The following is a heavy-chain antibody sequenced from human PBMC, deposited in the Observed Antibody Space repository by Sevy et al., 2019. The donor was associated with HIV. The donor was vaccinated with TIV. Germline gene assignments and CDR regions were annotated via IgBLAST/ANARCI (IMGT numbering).Heavy chain of an antibody. D-gene: IGHD6-6*01. Sequence: SETLSLTCTVSGDSISGYYWSWIRQPPGKGLEWIGYIYYSGRTNYNPSLKSRVTISEDRSKNQLSLKLTSVTAADTAVYYCARQFQEYYYGVDVWGQGTMVTVS. CDR1: GDSISGYY. CDR3: ARQFQEYYYGVDV. V-gene: IGHV4-59*01. J-gene: IGHJ6*02. CDR2: IYYSGRT.